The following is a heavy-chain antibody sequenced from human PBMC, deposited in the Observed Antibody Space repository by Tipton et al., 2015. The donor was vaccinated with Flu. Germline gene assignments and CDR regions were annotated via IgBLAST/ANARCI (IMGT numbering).Heavy chain of an antibody. CDR1: GYTFGSYY. V-gene: IGHV1-2*06. J-gene: IGHJ4*02. CDR2: INSNSGGT. D-gene: IGHD3-22*01. Sequence: QLVQSGAEVKKPGASVKVSCKASGYTFGSYYVHWVRQAPGQGLEWMGRINSNSGGTDYAQKFQGRVTVTRDTSITTAYMELSSLRSDDTAVYYCARGPGDYDTSGYYDYWGQGTLVTVSS. CDR3: ARGPGDYDTSGYYDY.